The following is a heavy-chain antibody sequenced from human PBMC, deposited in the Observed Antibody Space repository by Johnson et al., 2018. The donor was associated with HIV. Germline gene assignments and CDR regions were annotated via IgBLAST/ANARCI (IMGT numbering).Heavy chain of an antibody. CDR2: IKQDGSEK. CDR1: GFTFSSYW. J-gene: IGHJ3*02. Sequence: VQLVESGGGLVQPGGSLRLSCAASGFTFSSYWMSWVRQAPGKVLEWVASIKQDGSEKYYVDSVKGRFTISRDNAKNSLYLQMNSLRAEDTAVYYCVREEGNDILTRGDAFDIWGQGTLVTVSS. CDR3: VREEGNDILTRGDAFDI. V-gene: IGHV3-7*05. D-gene: IGHD3-9*01.